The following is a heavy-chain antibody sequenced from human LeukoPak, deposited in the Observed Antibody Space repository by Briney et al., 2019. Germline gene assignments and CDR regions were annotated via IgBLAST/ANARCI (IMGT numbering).Heavy chain of an antibody. Sequence: NSSETLSLTCTVSGGSISSYYWSWIRQPAGKGLEWIGYIYYSGSTNYNPSLKSRVTISVDTSKNQFSLKLSSVTAADTAVYYCARDVKFYYDSSGYYRGFDYWGQGTLVTVSS. D-gene: IGHD3-22*01. CDR1: GGSISSYY. CDR3: ARDVKFYYDSSGYYRGFDY. CDR2: IYYSGST. V-gene: IGHV4-59*01. J-gene: IGHJ4*02.